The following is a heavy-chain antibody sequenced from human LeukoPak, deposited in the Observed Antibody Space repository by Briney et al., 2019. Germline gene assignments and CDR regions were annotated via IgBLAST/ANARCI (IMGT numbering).Heavy chain of an antibody. J-gene: IGHJ6*02. CDR3: ARDSRQGRTVNSYYYYGMDV. Sequence: SETLSLTCAVYGGSFSGYYWSWTRQSPGKGPEWIGEINHSGSTNYYPSLKSRVTISVDTSKNQFSLKLSSVTAADTAVYYCARDSRQGRTVNSYYYYGMDVWGQGTTVTVSS. D-gene: IGHD4-11*01. CDR2: INHSGST. CDR1: GGSFSGYY. V-gene: IGHV4-34*01.